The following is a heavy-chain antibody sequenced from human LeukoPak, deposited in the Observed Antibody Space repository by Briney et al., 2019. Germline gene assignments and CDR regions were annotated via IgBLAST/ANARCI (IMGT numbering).Heavy chain of an antibody. D-gene: IGHD4-23*01. J-gene: IGHJ4*02. Sequence: GASVTHFCKGSGYTFSGYYIHWVRQAPGQGLEWMGRINPDSGGTNYAQKFQGRVTITRDTSISTAYLELSRLTSDDTAVYYCARGRRDYGGDSVVRYFDYWGQGTLVTVSS. CDR1: GYTFSGYY. CDR2: INPDSGGT. CDR3: ARGRRDYGGDSVVRYFDY. V-gene: IGHV1-2*02.